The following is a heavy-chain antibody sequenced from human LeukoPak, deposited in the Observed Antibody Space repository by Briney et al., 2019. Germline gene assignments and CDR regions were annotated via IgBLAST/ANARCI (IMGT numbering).Heavy chain of an antibody. CDR2: ISSSDSTI. J-gene: IGHJ6*04. Sequence: PGGSLRLSCAASGFTFSSYEMNWVRQAPGKGLEWVSYISSSDSTIYYADPVKGRFTISRDNAKNSLYLQMNSLRAEDTAVYYCAELGITMIGGVWGKGTTVTISS. CDR1: GFTFSSYE. V-gene: IGHV3-48*03. CDR3: AELGITMIGGV. D-gene: IGHD3-10*02.